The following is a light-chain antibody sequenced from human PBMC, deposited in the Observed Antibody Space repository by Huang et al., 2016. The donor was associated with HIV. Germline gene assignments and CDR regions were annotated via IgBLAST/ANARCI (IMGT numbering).Light chain of an antibody. Sequence: DIVLTQSPATLSLSPGERATVPCRASQSVSTFLAWYQHKPGQAPRLLIVDASNRASGVPARFSGTGSGTDFTLTISSLEPADVAVYYCQQHSYWPITFGRGTRLEI. CDR1: QSVSTF. CDR3: QQHSYWPIT. V-gene: IGKV3-11*01. J-gene: IGKJ5*01. CDR2: DAS.